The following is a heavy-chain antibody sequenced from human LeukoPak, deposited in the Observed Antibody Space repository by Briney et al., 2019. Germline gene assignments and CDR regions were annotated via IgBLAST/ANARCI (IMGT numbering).Heavy chain of an antibody. CDR1: GYAFTTYG. CDR2: ISAYNGNT. CDR3: ARDRGAVAGTENWFDP. V-gene: IGHV1-18*04. Sequence: ASVKVSCKASGYAFTTYGISWVRQAPGQGLEWMGWISAYNGNTKYAQKLQDRVTMTTDTPTSTAYMELRSLRSDDTAVYYCARDRGAVAGTENWFDPWGQGTLVTVSS. J-gene: IGHJ5*02. D-gene: IGHD6-19*01.